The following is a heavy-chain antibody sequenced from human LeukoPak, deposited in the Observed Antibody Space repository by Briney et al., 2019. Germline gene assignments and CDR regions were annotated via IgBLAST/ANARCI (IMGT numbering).Heavy chain of an antibody. CDR2: IIPILGIA. V-gene: IGHV1-69*04. D-gene: IGHD5-18*01. CDR3: ASVGEDTAMVTSDWFDP. J-gene: IGHJ5*02. Sequence: ASVKVSCKASGGTFSSYAISWVRQAPGQGLEWMGRIIPILGIANYAQKFQGRVTITADKSTSTAYMELSSLRSEDTAVYYCASVGEDTAMVTSDWFDPWGQGTLVTVSS. CDR1: GGTFSSYA.